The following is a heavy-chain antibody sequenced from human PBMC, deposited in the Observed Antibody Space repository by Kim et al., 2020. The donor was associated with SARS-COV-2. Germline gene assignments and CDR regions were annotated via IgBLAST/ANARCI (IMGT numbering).Heavy chain of an antibody. Sequence: SETLSLTCAVYVGSFSGYHWTWIRQSPGKGLEWIGEINHSGATNYNPSLESRVALSVDTSKNQFSLKVKSVTAADTAVYFWARGRAGVVPSPIMGLGPHYDYYALDVWGQGTTVSVSS. J-gene: IGHJ6*02. CDR3: ARGRAGVVPSPIMGLGPHYDYYALDV. CDR1: VGSFSGYH. D-gene: IGHD3-3*01. CDR2: INHSGAT. V-gene: IGHV4-34*01.